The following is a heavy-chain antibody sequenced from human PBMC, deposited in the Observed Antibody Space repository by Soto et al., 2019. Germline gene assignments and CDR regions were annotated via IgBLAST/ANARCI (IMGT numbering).Heavy chain of an antibody. D-gene: IGHD6-13*01. CDR2: IHHAGPT. CDR1: GGSITTIDYY. CDR3: ARGETQQQRDY. V-gene: IGHV4-31*03. J-gene: IGHJ4*02. Sequence: SETLSLTCTVSGGSITTIDYYWTWIRQLPGEGLEWIAYIHHAGPTYYNPSLQSRITISVDTSQNQFSLKLSSVTAADTAVYYCARGETQQQRDYWGQGTLVTVSS.